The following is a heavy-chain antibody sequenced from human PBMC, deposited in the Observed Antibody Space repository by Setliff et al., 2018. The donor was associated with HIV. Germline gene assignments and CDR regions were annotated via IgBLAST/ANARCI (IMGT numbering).Heavy chain of an antibody. Sequence: GASVKVSCKASGYSFTGHYIHWVRQAPGQGLEWLGRIDPNSGGTKYAQKFQGRVTITRDTSATTAYMELSSLRSEDTAIFYCAREPIGGDDAFDIWGQGTMVTVSS. CDR3: AREPIGGDDAFDI. CDR2: IDPNSGGT. D-gene: IGHD2-21*02. CDR1: GYSFTGHY. J-gene: IGHJ3*02. V-gene: IGHV1-2*06.